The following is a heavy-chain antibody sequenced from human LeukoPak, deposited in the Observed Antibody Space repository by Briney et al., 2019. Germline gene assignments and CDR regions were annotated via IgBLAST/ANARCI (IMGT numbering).Heavy chain of an antibody. V-gene: IGHV4-59*01. D-gene: IGHD3-3*01. CDR1: GGSISSYY. Sequence: PSETLSLTCTVSGGSISSYYWSWIRQPPGKGLEWIGYIYYSGSTNYNPSLKSRVTISVDTSKNQFSLKLSSVTAADTAVYYCARGSLEWLLSPPYNWFDPWGQGTLVTVSS. CDR2: IYYSGST. CDR3: ARGSLEWLLSPPYNWFDP. J-gene: IGHJ5*02.